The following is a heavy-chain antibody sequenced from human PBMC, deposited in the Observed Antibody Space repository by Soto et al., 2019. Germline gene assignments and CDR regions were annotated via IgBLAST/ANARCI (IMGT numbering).Heavy chain of an antibody. V-gene: IGHV4-30-2*01. D-gene: IGHD3-16*01. Sequence: SETLSLTCAVSGCSLSRGGYSWGWVRQPPGKGLEWIGYIYHSGSTYYNPSLKSRVTISVDRSKNQFSLKLTSVTAVDTAVYYCARRGIQGPIDYWGQGTLVTVSS. CDR3: ARRGIQGPIDY. CDR2: IYHSGST. J-gene: IGHJ4*02. CDR1: GCSLSRGGYS.